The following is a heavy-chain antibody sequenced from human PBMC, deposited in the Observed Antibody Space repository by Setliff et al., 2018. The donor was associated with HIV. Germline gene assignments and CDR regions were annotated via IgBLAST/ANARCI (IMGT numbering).Heavy chain of an antibody. CDR1: GGTFSSYA. CDR3: ANFRGSSGWGFDY. Sequence: ASVKVSCKASGGTFSSYAINWVRQAAGQGLEWMGWMNPNSGNTGCAQKFQGRVTITMNTSISTAYMELSSLRSEDTAVYYCANFRGSSGWGFDYWGQGTLVTVSS. V-gene: IGHV1-8*03. J-gene: IGHJ4*02. D-gene: IGHD6-19*01. CDR2: MNPNSGNT.